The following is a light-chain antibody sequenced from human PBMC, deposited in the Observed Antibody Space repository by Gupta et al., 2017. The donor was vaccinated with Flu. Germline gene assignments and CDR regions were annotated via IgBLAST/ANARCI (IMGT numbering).Light chain of an antibody. Sequence: GERATLTCRASQSISSQLAWYQQKPGQAPRLPIYDTSNRATDIPARFSGSGSGTDFTLTISSLEPEDFAVYYCQQRSNWPLTFGGGTKVEIK. J-gene: IGKJ4*01. CDR1: QSISSQ. CDR3: QQRSNWPLT. CDR2: DTS. V-gene: IGKV3-11*01.